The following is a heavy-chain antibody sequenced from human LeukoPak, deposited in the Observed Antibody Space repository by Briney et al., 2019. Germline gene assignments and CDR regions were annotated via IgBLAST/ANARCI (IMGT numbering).Heavy chain of an antibody. D-gene: IGHD3-3*01. Sequence: PSETLSLTCVVSGGSIRTSSYYWAWIRQPPGKGLEWIVSMYYSGSIYYNSSLKSRITVSADTSKNQLSLKLSSVTAADTAVYYCAGRFLEWLLDYWGQGTLVTVSS. CDR3: AGRFLEWLLDY. CDR1: GGSIRTSSYY. V-gene: IGHV4-39*01. CDR2: MYYSGSI. J-gene: IGHJ4*02.